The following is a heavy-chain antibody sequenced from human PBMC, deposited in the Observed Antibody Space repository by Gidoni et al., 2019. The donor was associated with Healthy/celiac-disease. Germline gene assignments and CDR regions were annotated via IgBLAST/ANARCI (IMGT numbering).Heavy chain of an antibody. CDR2: SFYSGNT. D-gene: IGHD1-26*01. CDR1: GGSIRRSTYY. CDR3: ARHVGAADDAFDI. Sequence: QVQLQESGPGLVKPSETLSLPSTVSGGSIRRSTYYGGWVRQPPGKGLEWIGSSFYSGNTNHNPSLKRRVTISVDTSKNQFSLKLSSVTAADTAVYYCARHVGAADDAFDIWGQGTMVSVSS. V-gene: IGHV4-39*01. J-gene: IGHJ3*02.